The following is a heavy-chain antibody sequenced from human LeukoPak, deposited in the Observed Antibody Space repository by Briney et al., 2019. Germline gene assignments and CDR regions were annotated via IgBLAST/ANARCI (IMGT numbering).Heavy chain of an antibody. J-gene: IGHJ4*02. CDR2: IYYSGST. V-gene: IGHV4-59*01. D-gene: IGHD3-3*01. Sequence: SETLSLTCTVSGGSISSYYWSWIRQPPGKGLEWIGYIYYSGSTNYNPSLKSRVTISVDTSKNQFSLKLSSVTAADTAVYFCARGGGTNDDFWSGYAYSFDYWGQGALVTVSS. CDR3: ARGGGTNDDFWSGYAYSFDY. CDR1: GGSISSYY.